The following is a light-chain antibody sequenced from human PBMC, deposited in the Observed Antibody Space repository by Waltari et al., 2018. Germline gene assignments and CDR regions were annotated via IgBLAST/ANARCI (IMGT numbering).Light chain of an antibody. V-gene: IGKV3-20*01. CDR3: QKYDRLPAT. Sequence: DIVLTQSPGTLSLSPGERGTLSCRASQSASRFLAWYQQKPGQAPRLLIYGASTRATGIPDRFSGSGSGTDFSLTISRLEPEDFAVYYCQKYDRLPATFGQGTKVEIK. CDR2: GAS. CDR1: QSASRF. J-gene: IGKJ1*01.